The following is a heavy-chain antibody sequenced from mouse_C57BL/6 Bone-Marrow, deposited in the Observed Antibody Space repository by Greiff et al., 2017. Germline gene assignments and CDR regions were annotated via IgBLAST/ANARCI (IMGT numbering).Heavy chain of an antibody. J-gene: IGHJ2*01. V-gene: IGHV1-55*01. CDR3: ARSGPLGRSFDY. Sequence: QVQLQQPGAELVKPGASVTMSCKASGYTFTSYWITWVKQRPGPGLEWIGDIYPTSGRTNYNEKFKSTAILTVDTSSNTAYMQLRSLTSADSAVFYCARSGPLGRSFDYWGQGTTLTVSS. CDR2: IYPTSGRT. CDR1: GYTFTSYW. D-gene: IGHD4-1*01.